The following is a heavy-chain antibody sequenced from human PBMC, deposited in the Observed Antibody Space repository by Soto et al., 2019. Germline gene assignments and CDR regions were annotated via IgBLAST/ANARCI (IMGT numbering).Heavy chain of an antibody. CDR1: GFTFSGSA. D-gene: IGHD4-4*01. CDR2: IRSKANSYAT. V-gene: IGHV3-73*01. J-gene: IGHJ6*02. CDR3: TSPMTTVTTGIIYGLDV. Sequence: GSLRLSCAASGFTFSGSAIHWVRQASGKGLEWVGRIRSKANSYATAYAASVKGRFTISRDDSKNTAYLQMNSLKTEDTAVYYCTSPMTTVTTGIIYGLDVWGQGTTVTVSS.